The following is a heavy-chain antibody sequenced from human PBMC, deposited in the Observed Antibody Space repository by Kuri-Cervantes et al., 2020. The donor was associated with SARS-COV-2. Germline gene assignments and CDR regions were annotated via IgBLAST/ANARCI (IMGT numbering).Heavy chain of an antibody. CDR3: AKVETASLYY. CDR1: GFTVGSNY. CDR2: ISGSGGST. J-gene: IGHJ4*02. Sequence: GGSLRLSCAASGFTVGSNYMSWVRQARGKGLEWVSAISGSGGSTYYADSVKVRFTISRDNSKNSLYLEMNSLRPEDTAVYYCAKVETASLYYWGQGTLVTVSS. V-gene: IGHV3-23*01. D-gene: IGHD3-3*01.